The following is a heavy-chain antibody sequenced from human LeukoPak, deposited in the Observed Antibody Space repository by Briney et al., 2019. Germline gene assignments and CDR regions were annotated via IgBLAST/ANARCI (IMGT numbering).Heavy chain of an antibody. V-gene: IGHV3-7*01. CDR3: AKGGWYPDF. D-gene: IGHD6-19*01. CDR1: GFTFSNSW. CDR2: IKQDGSEQ. Sequence: GGSLRLSCAASGFTFSNSWMSWVRQAPGKGLERVAYIKQDGSEQFYVDSVKGRFTISRDNAKNSLDLQMNSLKAEDTAVYYCAKGGWYPDFWGQGSLVTVSS. J-gene: IGHJ4*02.